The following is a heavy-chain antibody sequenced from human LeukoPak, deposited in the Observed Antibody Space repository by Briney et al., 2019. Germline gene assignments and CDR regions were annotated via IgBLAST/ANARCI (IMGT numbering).Heavy chain of an antibody. CDR1: GGSISSGGYY. V-gene: IGHV4-31*03. D-gene: IGHD3-9*01. J-gene: IGHJ4*02. CDR3: ARLYFDSTYYFDY. CDR2: IYYSGST. Sequence: SETLSLTCTVSGGSISSGGYYWSWIHQHPGKGLEWIGYIYYSGSTYYNPSLKSRVTISVDTPKNQFSLKLSSVTAADTAVYYCARLYFDSTYYFDYWGQGTLVTVSS.